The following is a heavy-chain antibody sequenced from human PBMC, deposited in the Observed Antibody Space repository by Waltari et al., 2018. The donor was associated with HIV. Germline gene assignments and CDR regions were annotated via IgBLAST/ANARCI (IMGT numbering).Heavy chain of an antibody. V-gene: IGHV3-74*02. J-gene: IGHJ6*02. Sequence: EVQLVESGGGLIQPGGSLRLYCAASGFTFRDFWMHWVRQGPGKGLVWVSRIRGDGNTPGYADYVKGRFTISRDNAKKTMYLQMNSLRAEDTAVYYCARGDLAVWGQGTTVTVSS. CDR1: GFTFRDFW. CDR2: IRGDGNTP. CDR3: ARGDLAV.